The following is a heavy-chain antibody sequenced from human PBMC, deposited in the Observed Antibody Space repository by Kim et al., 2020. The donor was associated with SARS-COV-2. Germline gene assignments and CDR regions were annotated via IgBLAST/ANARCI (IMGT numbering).Heavy chain of an antibody. J-gene: IGHJ4*02. V-gene: IGHV3-64D*06. CDR2: IKYDGGTT. CDR1: GFTFSSSS. D-gene: IGHD1-1*01. CDR3: VKNWHCDN. Sequence: GGSLRLSCSASGFTFSSSSMQWVRQAPGRGLESVSTIKYDGGTTYYADSVKGRFTISRDNSKNTVYLQMSSLRVEDTAVYYCVKNWHCDNGGKGTLYTVSS.